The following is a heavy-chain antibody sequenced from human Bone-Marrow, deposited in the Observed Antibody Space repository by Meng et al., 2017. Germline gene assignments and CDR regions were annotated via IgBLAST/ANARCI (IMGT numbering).Heavy chain of an antibody. D-gene: IGHD1-1*01. CDR1: GGSFSGYY. CDR2: INHSGST. V-gene: IGHV4-34*01. CDR3: ARGTRPLLFQH. Sequence: QVQLQRWGAGLFKPSETLSLPCSVYGGSFSGYYWSWIRQPPGKGLEWIGEINHSGSTNYNPSLKSRVTISVDTSKNQFSLKLSSVTAADTAVYYCARGTRPLLFQHWGQGTLVTVSS. J-gene: IGHJ1*01.